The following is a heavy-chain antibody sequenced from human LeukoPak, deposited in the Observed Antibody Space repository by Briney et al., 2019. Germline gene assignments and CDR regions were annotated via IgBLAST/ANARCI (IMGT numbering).Heavy chain of an antibody. CDR2: IIPIFGTA. CDR1: GGTFSSYV. CDR3: ARDLNWFDP. V-gene: IGHV1-69*05. Sequence: ASVKVSCKASGGTFSSYVISWVRQAPGQGLEWMGRIIPIFGTANYAQKFQGRVTITTDEYTSTAYMELSSLRSEDTAVYYCARDLNWFDPWGQGTLVTVSS. J-gene: IGHJ5*02.